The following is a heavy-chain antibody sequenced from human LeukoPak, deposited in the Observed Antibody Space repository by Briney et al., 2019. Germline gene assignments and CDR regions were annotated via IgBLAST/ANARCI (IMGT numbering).Heavy chain of an antibody. V-gene: IGHV4-39*01. CDR1: GGSISSSSYY. D-gene: IGHD6-13*01. Sequence: SETLSLTCAVSGGSISSSSYYWGWIRQPPGKGLEWIGSIYYSGSTYYNPSLKSRVTISVDTSKNQFSLKLSSVTAADTAVYYCARSSSSWYGDYSDYWGQGTLVTVSS. CDR2: IYYSGST. J-gene: IGHJ4*02. CDR3: ARSSSSWYGDYSDY.